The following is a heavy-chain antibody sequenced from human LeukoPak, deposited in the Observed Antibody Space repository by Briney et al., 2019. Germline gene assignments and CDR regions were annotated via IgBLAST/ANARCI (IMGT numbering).Heavy chain of an antibody. CDR1: GVSFTTYY. J-gene: IGHJ3*01. D-gene: IGHD1-26*01. CDR2: IYSSGNS. Sequence: SETLSLTCTVSGVSFTTYYWTWIRQPAGKGLEWIGRIYSSGNSNYNPSLESRVTMSLDTSKHQYSLKLTSVTAADTAVYYCARERGILRGDAFDLWGQGTMVTVSS. CDR3: ARERGILRGDAFDL. V-gene: IGHV4-4*07.